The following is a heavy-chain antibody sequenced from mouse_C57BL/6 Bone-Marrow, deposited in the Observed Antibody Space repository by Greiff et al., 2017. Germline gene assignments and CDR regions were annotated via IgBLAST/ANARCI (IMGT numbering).Heavy chain of an antibody. CDR1: GFTFSSYG. J-gene: IGHJ4*01. V-gene: IGHV5-6*01. CDR3: AIGIQLRLLKGYYYAMDY. Sequence: VQLVESGGDLVKPGGSLKLSCAASGFTFSSYGMSWVRQTPDKRLEWVATISSGGSYTYYPDSVKGRFTISRDNANNTLYLQMGCLKSEDTAMYYCAIGIQLRLLKGYYYAMDYWGQGTSVTVSS. CDR2: ISSGGSYT. D-gene: IGHD3-2*02.